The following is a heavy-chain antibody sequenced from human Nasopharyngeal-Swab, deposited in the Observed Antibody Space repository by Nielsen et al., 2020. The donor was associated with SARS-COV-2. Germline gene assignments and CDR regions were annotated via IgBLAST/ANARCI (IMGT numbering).Heavy chain of an antibody. Sequence: SETLSLTCSVSGDSISRDYWSWIRQSPGQGLEWIGYIYYSMTTNYNPSLNSRATISADTAKNQFSLKVTSVTAADTAVYFCARGQFGRYNWFDPWGQGTLVTVAS. CDR2: IYYSMTT. J-gene: IGHJ5*02. V-gene: IGHV4-59*08. D-gene: IGHD3-10*01. CDR3: ARGQFGRYNWFDP. CDR1: GDSISRDY.